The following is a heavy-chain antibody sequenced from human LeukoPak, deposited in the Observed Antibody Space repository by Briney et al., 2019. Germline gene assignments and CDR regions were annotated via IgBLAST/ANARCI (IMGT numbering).Heavy chain of an antibody. J-gene: IGHJ3*02. Sequence: PGGSLRLSCAASGFTFDDYAMHWVRQAPGRGLEWVSGISWNSGSIGYADSVKSRFTISRDNAKNSLYLQMNSLRAEDTALYYCAKDCERVVSGGFDIWGQGTMVTVSS. CDR1: GFTFDDYA. CDR2: ISWNSGSI. CDR3: AKDCERVVSGGFDI. D-gene: IGHD2-15*01. V-gene: IGHV3-9*01.